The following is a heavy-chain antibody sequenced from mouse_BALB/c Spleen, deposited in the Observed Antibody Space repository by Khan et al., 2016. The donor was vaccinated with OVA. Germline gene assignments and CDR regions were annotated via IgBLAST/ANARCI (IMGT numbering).Heavy chain of an antibody. Sequence: EVELVESGGDLVKPGGSLRLSCAASGFTFSAYGMAWVRQAPDKRLEWVATINSDGGYTYYPATVKGRFTISRNNAEHTLSLQMSSLKSEDTAIYYCASHLTGSFAYWGQGTLVTVSA. CDR1: GFTFSAYG. J-gene: IGHJ3*01. CDR2: INSDGGYT. D-gene: IGHD4-1*01. V-gene: IGHV5-6*01. CDR3: ASHLTGSFAY.